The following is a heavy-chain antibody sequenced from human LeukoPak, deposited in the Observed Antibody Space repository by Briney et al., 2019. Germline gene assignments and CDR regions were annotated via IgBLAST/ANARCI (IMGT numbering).Heavy chain of an antibody. CDR1: GFTFSSYG. V-gene: IGHV3-33*01. J-gene: IGHJ4*02. Sequence: GGSLRLSCAASGFTFSSYGMHWVRQAPGKGLEWVALLWYDRSNKYYAESVKGRLTIARDNSKNTLYLQMNSLRAEDTAVYYCAREGPRGNSQFDYWGQGTLVTVSS. CDR2: LWYDRSNK. D-gene: IGHD2/OR15-2a*01. CDR3: AREGPRGNSQFDY.